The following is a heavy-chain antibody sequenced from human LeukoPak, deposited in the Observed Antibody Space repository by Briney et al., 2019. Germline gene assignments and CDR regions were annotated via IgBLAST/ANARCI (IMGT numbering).Heavy chain of an antibody. Sequence: GGSLRLSCAASGFTFSDYYMSWIRQAPGKGLEWVSYISGSSSYTNYADSVKGRFTISRDNAKNSLYLQMNSLRAEDTAVYYCARDITMVRGVIINYYYYGMDVWGKGTTVTVSS. V-gene: IGHV3-11*06. J-gene: IGHJ6*04. D-gene: IGHD3-10*01. CDR1: GFTFSDYY. CDR3: ARDITMVRGVIINYYYYGMDV. CDR2: ISGSSSYT.